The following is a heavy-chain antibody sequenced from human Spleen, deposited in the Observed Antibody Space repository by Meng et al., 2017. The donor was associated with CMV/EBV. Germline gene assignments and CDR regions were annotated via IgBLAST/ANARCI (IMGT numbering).Heavy chain of an antibody. CDR3: ARVGEGGYYYYFDY. CDR2: INPSGGST. D-gene: IGHD3-22*01. J-gene: IGHJ4*02. CDR1: GYTFTSYY. V-gene: IGHV1-46*01. Sequence: KASGYTFTSYYMHWVRQAPGQGLEWTGIINPSGGSTSYAQKFQGRVTMTRDTSTSTVYMELSSLRSEDTAVYYCARVGEGGYYYYFDYWGQGTLVTVSS.